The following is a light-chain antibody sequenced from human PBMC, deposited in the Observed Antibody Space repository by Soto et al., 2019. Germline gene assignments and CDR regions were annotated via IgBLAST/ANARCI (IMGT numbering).Light chain of an antibody. J-gene: IGKJ5*01. V-gene: IGKV3D-20*02. CDR3: QQRSNWPN. Sequence: EIVLTHSQGTLALSPCERAALSGSASQSVSSNHLAWYQQKPGQAPRLLIYGASTRASGIPDRFSGSGSGTDFTLTISRLEPEDFAVYYCQQRSNWPNFGQGTQLEI. CDR1: QSVSSNH. CDR2: GAS.